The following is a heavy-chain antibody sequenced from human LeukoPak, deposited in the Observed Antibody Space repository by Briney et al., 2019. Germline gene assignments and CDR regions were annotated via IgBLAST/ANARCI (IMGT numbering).Heavy chain of an antibody. J-gene: IGHJ4*02. Sequence: PGGSLRLSCAASGFTFSSYAMSWVRQAPGKGLEWVSVIIGSGGSPFYADSVKGRFTISRDNSKNTLYLQMNSLRAEDTAVYYCAKQPISGSSTWYFDCWGQGTLVTVSS. CDR2: IIGSGGSP. CDR3: AKQPISGSSTWYFDC. V-gene: IGHV3-23*01. CDR1: GFTFSSYA. D-gene: IGHD6-13*01.